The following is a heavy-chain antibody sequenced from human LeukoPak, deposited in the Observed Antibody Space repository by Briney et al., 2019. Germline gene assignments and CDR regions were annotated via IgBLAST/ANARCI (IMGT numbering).Heavy chain of an antibody. J-gene: IGHJ4*02. CDR1: GYTFTGYY. Sequence: VASVKVSCKASGYTFTGYYMHWVRQAPGQGLEWMGWINPNSGGTNYAQKFQGRVTMTRDTSISTAYMELSRLRSDDTAVYYCARAYCSSTSCYTFDYWGQGTLVTVSS. D-gene: IGHD2-2*02. CDR2: INPNSGGT. V-gene: IGHV1-2*02. CDR3: ARAYCSSTSCYTFDY.